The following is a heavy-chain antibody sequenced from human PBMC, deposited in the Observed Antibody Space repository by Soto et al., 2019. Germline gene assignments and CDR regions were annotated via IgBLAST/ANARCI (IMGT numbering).Heavy chain of an antibody. J-gene: IGHJ4*02. CDR2: IYYSGST. CDR3: ARDGIVGATTGY. D-gene: IGHD1-26*01. V-gene: IGHV4-61*01. CDR1: GGSVSSGSYY. Sequence: QVQLQESGPGLVKPSETLSLTCTVSGGSVSSGSYYWSWIRQPPGKGLEWIGYIYYSGSTNYNPPLKSRVTISVDTSKNQFSLKLSSVTAADTAVYYCARDGIVGATTGYWGQGTLVTVSS.